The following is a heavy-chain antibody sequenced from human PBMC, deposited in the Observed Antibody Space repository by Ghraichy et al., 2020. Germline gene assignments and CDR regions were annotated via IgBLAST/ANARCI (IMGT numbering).Heavy chain of an antibody. CDR2: ISGSGETP. V-gene: IGHV3-23*01. D-gene: IGHD3-10*01. J-gene: IGHJ4*02. CDR1: GFTFNTCA. Sequence: GESLNISCAASGFTFNTCAMAWVRQAPGKGLEWVSGISGSGETPYYADSVKGRFSISRDNSQNTLYLQMNSLRPDDTAEYYCAKGDGSGSYFFDFWGQGTLVTVAS. CDR3: AKGDGSGSYFFDF.